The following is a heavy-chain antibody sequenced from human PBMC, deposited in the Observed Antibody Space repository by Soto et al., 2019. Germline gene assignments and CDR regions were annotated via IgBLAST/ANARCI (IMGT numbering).Heavy chain of an antibody. D-gene: IGHD2-15*01. CDR3: AREGEPGGGNFDY. V-gene: IGHV4-30-4*01. CDR2: IYYSGST. CDR1: GGSISSGDYY. J-gene: IGHJ4*02. Sequence: PSETLSLTCTVSGGSISSGDYYWSWIRQPPGKGLEWIGYIYYSGSTYYTPSLKSRVTISVDTSKNQFSLKLSSVTAADTAVYYCAREGEPGGGNFDYWGQGTLVTVSS.